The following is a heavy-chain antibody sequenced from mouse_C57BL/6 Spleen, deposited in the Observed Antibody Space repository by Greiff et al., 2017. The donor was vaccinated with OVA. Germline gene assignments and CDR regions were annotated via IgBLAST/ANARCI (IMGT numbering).Heavy chain of an antibody. D-gene: IGHD1-1*01. J-gene: IGHJ4*01. CDR1: GYSITSGYD. V-gene: IGHV3-1*01. Sequence: VKVEESGPGMVKPSQSLSLTCTVTGYSITSGYDWHWIRHFPGNKLEWMGYISYSGSTNYNPSLKSRISITHDTSKNHFFLKLNSVTTEDTATYYCARDGGKRSSYAMDYWGQGTSVTVSS. CDR3: ARDGGKRSSYAMDY. CDR2: ISYSGST.